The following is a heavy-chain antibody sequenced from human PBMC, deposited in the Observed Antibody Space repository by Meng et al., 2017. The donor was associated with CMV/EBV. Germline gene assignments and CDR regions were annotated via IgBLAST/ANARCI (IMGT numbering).Heavy chain of an antibody. CDR2: ISSSGSTI. J-gene: IGHJ4*02. CDR3: ARSGMVGVVIFSYYFDY. V-gene: IGHV3-11*01. Sequence: GESLKISCAASGFTFSDYYMSWIRQAPGKGLEWVSYISSSGSTIYCADSVKGRFTISRDNAKNSLYLQMNSLRAEDTAVYYCARSGMVGVVIFSYYFDYWGQGTLVTVSS. CDR1: GFTFSDYY. D-gene: IGHD3-3*01.